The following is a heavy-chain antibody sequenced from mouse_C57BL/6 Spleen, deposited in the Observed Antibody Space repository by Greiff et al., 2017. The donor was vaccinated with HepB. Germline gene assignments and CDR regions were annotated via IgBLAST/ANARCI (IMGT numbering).Heavy chain of an antibody. CDR1: GYTFTSYW. J-gene: IGHJ4*01. D-gene: IGHD2-12*01. CDR3: ARETAYDWAMDY. V-gene: IGHV1-72*01. Sequence: QVQLQQSGAELVKPGASVKLSCKASGYTFTSYWMHWVKQRPGLGLEWIGRIDPNSGGTKYNEKFKSKATLTVDKPSSTAYMQLSSLTSDDSAVYYCARETAYDWAMDYWGQGTSVTVSS. CDR2: IDPNSGGT.